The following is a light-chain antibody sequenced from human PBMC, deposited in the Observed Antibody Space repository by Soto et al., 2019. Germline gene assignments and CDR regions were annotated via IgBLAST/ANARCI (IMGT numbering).Light chain of an antibody. CDR1: SSDIGGYNF. CDR2: DVI. J-gene: IGLJ3*02. Sequence: QSALTQPRSVSGSPGQSVTISCTGTSSDIGGYNFVSWYQQHPGKAPKLIIYDVIKRPSGVPDRLSGSKSGNTASLTVSGLQVEDEGDYYCCSYAGRYTRVFGGGTKLTVL. V-gene: IGLV2-11*01. CDR3: CSYAGRYTRV.